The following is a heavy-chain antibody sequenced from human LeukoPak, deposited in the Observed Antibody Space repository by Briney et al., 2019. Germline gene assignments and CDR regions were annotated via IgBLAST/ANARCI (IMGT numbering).Heavy chain of an antibody. CDR3: ARGRFDY. J-gene: IGHJ4*02. CDR2: IYYSGST. CDR1: GGSISSSSYY. Sequence: SETLSLTCTVSGGSISSSSYYWGWIRQPPGKGLEWIGSIYYSGSTNYNPSLKSRVTISVDTSKNQFSLKLSSVTAADTAVYYCARGRFDYWGQGTLVTVSS. V-gene: IGHV4-39*07.